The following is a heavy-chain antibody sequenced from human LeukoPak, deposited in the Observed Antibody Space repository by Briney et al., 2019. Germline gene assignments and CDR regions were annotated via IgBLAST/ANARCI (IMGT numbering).Heavy chain of an antibody. CDR3: AKEAVAGPSWYYYYMDV. Sequence: SETLSLTCAVSGYSISSGYYWGWIRQPPGKGLEWIGSIYHSGSTYYNPSLESRVTISVDTSKNQFSLKLSSVTAADTAVYYCAKEAVAGPSWYYYYMDVWGKGTTVTVPS. J-gene: IGHJ6*03. CDR1: GYSISSGYY. V-gene: IGHV4-38-2*02. CDR2: IYHSGST. D-gene: IGHD6-19*01.